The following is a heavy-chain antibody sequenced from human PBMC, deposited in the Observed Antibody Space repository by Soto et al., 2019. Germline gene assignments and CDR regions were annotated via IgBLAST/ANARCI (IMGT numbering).Heavy chain of an antibody. CDR2: INLSGGST. J-gene: IGHJ4*02. D-gene: IGHD3-22*01. CDR3: ARADYYDGSGFYYDY. CDR1: GYIFANHY. V-gene: IGHV1-46*01. Sequence: QVQLVQSGAEVKKPGASMKVSCKASGYIFANHYIHWVRQAPGQGLEWMGIINLSGGSTNYLQKFQGRVTMTRETSTSTVYMELSGLRSEDTAVYFCARADYYDGSGFYYDYWGQGTLVTVSS.